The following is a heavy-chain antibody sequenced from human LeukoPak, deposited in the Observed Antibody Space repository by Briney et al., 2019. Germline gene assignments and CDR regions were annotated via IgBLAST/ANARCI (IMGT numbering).Heavy chain of an antibody. J-gene: IGHJ4*02. V-gene: IGHV3-9*01. CDR2: ISWNSGSI. D-gene: IGHD2-21*02. CDR1: GFTFDDYA. Sequence: GGSLRLSCAASGFTFDDYAMRWVRQAPGKGLEWVSGISWNSGSIGYADSVKGRFTISRDNAKNSLYLQMNSLRAEDTALYYCASGDYYFDYWGQGTLVTVSS. CDR3: ASGDYYFDY.